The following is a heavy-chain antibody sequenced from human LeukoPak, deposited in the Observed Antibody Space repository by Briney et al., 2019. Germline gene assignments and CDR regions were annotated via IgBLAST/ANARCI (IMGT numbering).Heavy chain of an antibody. D-gene: IGHD5-24*01. CDR2: ISAYNGNT. CDR1: GYTFTSYG. CDR3: ARREDRWNWFDP. J-gene: IGHJ5*02. V-gene: IGHV1-18*01. Sequence: GSVKVSCKASGYTFTSYGISWVRQAPGQGLEWMGWISAYNGNTNYAQKLQGRVTMTTDTSTSTAYMELRSLRSDDTAVYYCARREDRWNWFDPWGQGTLVTVSS.